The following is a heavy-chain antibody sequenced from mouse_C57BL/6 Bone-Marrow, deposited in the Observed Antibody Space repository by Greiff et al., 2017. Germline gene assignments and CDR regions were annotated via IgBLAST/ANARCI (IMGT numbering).Heavy chain of an antibody. V-gene: IGHV1-81*01. CDR2: IYPRSGNT. D-gene: IGHD1-1*01. CDR3: ARWHYGSRAY. J-gene: IGHJ3*01. Sequence: VQRVESGAELARPGASVKLSCKASGYTFTSYGISWVKQRTGQGLEWIGEIYPRSGNTYYNEKFKGKATLTADKSSSTAYMELRSLTSEDSAVYFCARWHYGSRAYWGQGTLVTVSA. CDR1: GYTFTSYG.